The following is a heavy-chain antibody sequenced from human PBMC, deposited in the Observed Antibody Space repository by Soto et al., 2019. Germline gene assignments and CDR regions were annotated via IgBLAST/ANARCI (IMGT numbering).Heavy chain of an antibody. Sequence: SETLFLTCTVSGGSISNYYCNWIRQPAGKGLEWIGRIDTSGSTNYNPSLKSRLTMSVDTSKQEFSLKLSSVTAADTALYYCARGGQDFWSGPFDYWGRGALVTVSS. CDR1: GGSISNYY. CDR3: ARGGQDFWSGPFDY. D-gene: IGHD3-3*01. J-gene: IGHJ4*02. CDR2: IDTSGST. V-gene: IGHV4-4*07.